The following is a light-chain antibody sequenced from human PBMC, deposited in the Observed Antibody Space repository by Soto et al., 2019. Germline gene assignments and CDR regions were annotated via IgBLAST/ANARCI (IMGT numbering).Light chain of an antibody. CDR1: SSNIATNS. CDR3: AVWDDNLNSVV. Sequence: QSALTQPPSVSGTPGQRVTISCSGSSSNIATNSVNWYQQLPATAPRLLIYTNSRRPSEVPDRFSGSKSGTSASLAISGLQSEDEADYYCAVWDDNLNSVVFGGGTKVTVL. V-gene: IGLV1-44*01. CDR2: TNS. J-gene: IGLJ2*01.